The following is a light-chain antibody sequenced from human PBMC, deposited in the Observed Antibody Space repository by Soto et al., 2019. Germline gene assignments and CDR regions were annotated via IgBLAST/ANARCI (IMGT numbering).Light chain of an antibody. CDR1: QAISRS. Sequence: DIQMTQSPSSVSASVGDRVTITCRASQAISRSLAWYQQKPGEAPKLLIYAASILQSGVPSRFSGSGSGTDFTLTITRLQPEDFASYYCQQANSFPFTFGRGTKV. CDR3: QQANSFPFT. V-gene: IGKV1-12*01. CDR2: AAS. J-gene: IGKJ3*01.